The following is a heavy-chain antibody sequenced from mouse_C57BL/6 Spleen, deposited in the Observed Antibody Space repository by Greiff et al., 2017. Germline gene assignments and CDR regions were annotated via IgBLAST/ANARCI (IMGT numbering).Heavy chain of an antibody. Sequence: QVQLKESGTELVKPGASVKLSCKASGHTFTSYWMHWVKQRPGQGLEWIGNINPSNGGTNYNEKFKSKATLTVDKSSSTAYMQLSSLTSEDSAVYYCARWETYYDYEGAYWGQGTLVTVSA. V-gene: IGHV1-53*01. CDR2: INPSNGGT. J-gene: IGHJ3*01. CDR1: GHTFTSYW. CDR3: ARWETYYDYEGAY. D-gene: IGHD2-4*01.